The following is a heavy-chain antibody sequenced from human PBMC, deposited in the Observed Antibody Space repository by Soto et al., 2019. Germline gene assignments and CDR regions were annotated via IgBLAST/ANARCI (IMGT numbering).Heavy chain of an antibody. V-gene: IGHV3-30-3*01. CDR3: ARDYLGYSGIEPSKTPFDY. J-gene: IGHJ4*02. Sequence: QVQLVESGGGVVQPGRSLRLSCAASGFTFSSYAMHWVRQAPGKGLEWVAVISYDGSNKYYADSVKGRFTISRDNSKNTQYLQMNSLRAEDTVVYYCARDYLGYSGIEPSKTPFDYWGQGTLVTVSS. D-gene: IGHD4-4*01. CDR2: ISYDGSNK. CDR1: GFTFSSYA.